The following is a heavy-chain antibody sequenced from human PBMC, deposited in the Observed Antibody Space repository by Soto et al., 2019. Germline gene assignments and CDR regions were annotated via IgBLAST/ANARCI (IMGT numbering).Heavy chain of an antibody. J-gene: IGHJ4*02. CDR2: VSHAGSNT. D-gene: IGHD6-19*01. CDR3: AKEGRQWLVTSDFNY. CDR1: GFTFSDYD. V-gene: IGHV3-30*18. Sequence: VQLVESGGGVVQPGRSLRLSCAGSGFTFSDYDMHWVRQAPGKGPEWVAVVSHAGSNTHYADSVKGRLTLSRDSSKNTVALEMTSLRAEDTAFYYCAKEGRQWLVTSDFNYWGQRALGTVSS.